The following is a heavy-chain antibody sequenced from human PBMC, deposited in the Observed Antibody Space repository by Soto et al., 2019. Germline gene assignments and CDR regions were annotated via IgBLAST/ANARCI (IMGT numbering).Heavy chain of an antibody. V-gene: IGHV4-59*08. CDR2: IYYSGST. Sequence: QVQLQESGPGLVKPSETLSLTCTVSGGSISSYYWSWIRQPPGKGLEWIGYIYYSGSTNYNPSLKIRVNRSVDTSKNQFSLKLSSVTAADTGVYYCARQRGVPAAIGYFGYWGQGTLVTVSS. CDR3: ARQRGVPAAIGYFGY. D-gene: IGHD2-2*01. J-gene: IGHJ4*02. CDR1: GGSISSYY.